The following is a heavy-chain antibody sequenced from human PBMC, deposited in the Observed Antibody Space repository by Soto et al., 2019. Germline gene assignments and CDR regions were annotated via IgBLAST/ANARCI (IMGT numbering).Heavy chain of an antibody. CDR3: AIQGSTGAMYFYGLDV. CDR2: IYPDDSDT. CDR1: GYTFTSYW. D-gene: IGHD2-2*01. Sequence: PGEFVKISCXGSGYTFTSYWMGWVRQRPGKGLEWVGIIYPDDSDTRYSASVQGQVTISADKSINTAYLQWSSLKASDTATYYCAIQGSTGAMYFYGLDVWGQGTTVTVSS. J-gene: IGHJ6*02. V-gene: IGHV5-51*01.